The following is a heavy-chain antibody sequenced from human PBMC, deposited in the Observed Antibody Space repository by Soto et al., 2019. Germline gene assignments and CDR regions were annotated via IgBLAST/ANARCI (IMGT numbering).Heavy chain of an antibody. J-gene: IGHJ4*02. CDR2: ISGHSGNV. Sequence: QVQLVQSGAEVKEPGASVKVSCRAFGFLFYTFGITWVRQAPGQGLEWMGWISGHSGNVNYAQTFQGRVTMNAVPYTTTVPMELRSLRSDDTAVYFCARGPPLPYFVGATSLDSWGQGTLVTVSS. CDR3: ARGPPLPYFVGATSLDS. V-gene: IGHV1-18*01. D-gene: IGHD3-9*01. CDR1: GFLFYTFG.